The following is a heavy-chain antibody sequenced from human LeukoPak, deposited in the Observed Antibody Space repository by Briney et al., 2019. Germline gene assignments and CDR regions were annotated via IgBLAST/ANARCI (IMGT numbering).Heavy chain of an antibody. CDR3: ARGPTRGLFDY. Sequence: ASVKVSCKAYGYTFTKYDINWVRQSTGQGLEWMGWMNPNSGNTGYAQKFQGRVTITRNTSISTAYMELSSLRSEDTAVYYCARGPTRGLFDYWGQGTLVTVSS. V-gene: IGHV1-8*03. J-gene: IGHJ4*02. CDR1: GYTFTKYD. D-gene: IGHD3-10*01. CDR2: MNPNSGNT.